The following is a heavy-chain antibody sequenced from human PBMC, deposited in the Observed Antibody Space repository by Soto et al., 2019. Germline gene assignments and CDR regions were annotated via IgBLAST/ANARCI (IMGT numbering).Heavy chain of an antibody. CDR2: IYHSGST. V-gene: IGHV4-4*02. J-gene: IGHJ4*02. Sequence: QVQLQESGPGLVKPSGTLSLTCAVSGGSISSSNWWSWVRQPPGKGLEWIGEIYHSGSTNYNPSLKSRVPISVDKSKNQFSLRLSSVAAADTAVYYCARSPLSGGSGSNTSDYWGQGTLVTVSS. CDR3: ARSPLSGGSGSNTSDY. CDR1: GGSISSSNW. D-gene: IGHD6-19*01.